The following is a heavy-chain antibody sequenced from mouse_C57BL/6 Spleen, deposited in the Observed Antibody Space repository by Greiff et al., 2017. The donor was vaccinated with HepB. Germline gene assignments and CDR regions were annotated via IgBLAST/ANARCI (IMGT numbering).Heavy chain of an antibody. CDR3: ARDHDGYYWGGYFDY. Sequence: EVKLVEPGGGLVKPGGSLKLSCAASGFTFSSYAMSWVRQTPEKSLEWVATISDGGSYTYYPDKVKGRFTISRDNAKNNLYLQMSHLKSEDTAMYYCARDHDGYYWGGYFDYWGQGTTLTVSS. CDR1: GFTFSSYA. D-gene: IGHD2-3*01. V-gene: IGHV5-4*01. J-gene: IGHJ2*01. CDR2: ISDGGSYT.